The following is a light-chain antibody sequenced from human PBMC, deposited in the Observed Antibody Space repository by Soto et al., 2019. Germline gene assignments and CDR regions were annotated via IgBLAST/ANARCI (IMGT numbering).Light chain of an antibody. CDR1: QSVSSSY. CDR3: QQYGST. J-gene: IGKJ5*01. V-gene: IGKV3-20*01. CDR2: GAS. Sequence: EIVLTQSPGTLSLSPGERATLSCRASQSVSSSYLAWYQQKPGQAPRLLIYGASSRATGIPDRFSGSGSGTHFTITISRLEPEDFAVYYCQQYGSTFGQGTRLEIK.